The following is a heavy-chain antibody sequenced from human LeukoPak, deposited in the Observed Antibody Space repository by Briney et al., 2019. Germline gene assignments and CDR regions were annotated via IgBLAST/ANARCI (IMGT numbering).Heavy chain of an antibody. V-gene: IGHV1-8*03. CDR3: ARGVPLGYCTYGVCYPPYYFDY. CDR2: VNPRSGDA. J-gene: IGHJ4*02. D-gene: IGHD2-8*01. Sequence: ASVKVSCKASGYTFTSYGINWLRQAAGQGLEWMGWVNPRSGDAGYLQKFQGRLTITRDSSIDTAYMDLSGLSSEDTAVYYCARGVPLGYCTYGVCYPPYYFDYWGQGTLVTASS. CDR1: GYTFTSYG.